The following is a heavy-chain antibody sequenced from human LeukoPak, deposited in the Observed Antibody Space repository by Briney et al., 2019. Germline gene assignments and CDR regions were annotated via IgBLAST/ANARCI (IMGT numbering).Heavy chain of an antibody. D-gene: IGHD3-22*01. Sequence: ASVKVSCKASGYTFTGYYMHWVRQAPGQGLEWMGWINPNSGGTNYAQKFQGGVTTTRDTSISTAYMELSRLTSDDTAVYYCAKEVHYYDSSDYFPLGYWGQGTLITVSS. J-gene: IGHJ4*02. CDR1: GYTFTGYY. CDR3: AKEVHYYDSSDYFPLGY. V-gene: IGHV1-2*02. CDR2: INPNSGGT.